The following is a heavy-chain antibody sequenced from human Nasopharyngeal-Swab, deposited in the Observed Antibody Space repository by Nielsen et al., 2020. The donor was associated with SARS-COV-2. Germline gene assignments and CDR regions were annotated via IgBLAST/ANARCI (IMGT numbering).Heavy chain of an antibody. Sequence: GESLTISCAASGFTFSSYSMNWVRQAPGKGLEWVSSISSSSSYIYYADSVKGRFTISRDNAKNSLYLQMNSLRAEDTAVYYCARVRQQLQHGMDVWGQGTTVTVSS. J-gene: IGHJ6*02. D-gene: IGHD6-13*01. CDR3: ARVRQQLQHGMDV. V-gene: IGHV3-21*01. CDR1: GFTFSSYS. CDR2: ISSSSSYI.